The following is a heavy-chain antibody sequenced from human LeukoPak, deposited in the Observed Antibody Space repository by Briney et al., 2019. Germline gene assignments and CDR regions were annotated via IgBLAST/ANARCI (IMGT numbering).Heavy chain of an antibody. CDR1: GFTFSSYA. Sequence: PGGSLRLSCAASGFTFSSYAMHWVRQAPGKGLEWVAVIWSDGSQKYYADSVKGRFTISRDSSKETLDLQMNSLRAEDTALYYCVRRGSKTYDFDYWGQGTLVIVSP. CDR3: VRRGSKTYDFDY. J-gene: IGHJ4*02. V-gene: IGHV3-33*08. D-gene: IGHD3-16*01. CDR2: IWSDGSQK.